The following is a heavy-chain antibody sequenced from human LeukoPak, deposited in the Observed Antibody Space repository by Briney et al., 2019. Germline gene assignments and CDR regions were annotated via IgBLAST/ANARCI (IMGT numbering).Heavy chain of an antibody. D-gene: IGHD5-24*01. J-gene: IGHJ2*01. V-gene: IGHV3-30-3*01. Sequence: PGGSLRLSCAASRFTFSNYAMHWVRQAPGKGLEWVAVISFDGITKYYADSVKGRFTISRDNSKNTLYLQMNSLRAEDAAVYYCTRDIQSRYFDLWGRGTQVTVSS. CDR1: RFTFSNYA. CDR2: ISFDGITK. CDR3: TRDIQSRYFDL.